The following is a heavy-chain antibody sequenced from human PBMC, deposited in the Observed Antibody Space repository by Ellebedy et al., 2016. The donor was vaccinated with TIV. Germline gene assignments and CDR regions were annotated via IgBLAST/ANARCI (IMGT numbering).Heavy chain of an antibody. V-gene: IGHV1-46*01. J-gene: IGHJ3*01. D-gene: IGHD6-13*01. Sequence: AASVKVSCKASGYTFTSHYIHWVRQAPGQGLEWMGIINPSSGMTAYAQDFQGRLTMTRDTSTSTVYMELSSLRSEDTAIYYCARDLGSTSWYGDAFDVWGQGTMVTVSS. CDR2: INPSSGMT. CDR3: ARDLGSTSWYGDAFDV. CDR1: GYTFTSHY.